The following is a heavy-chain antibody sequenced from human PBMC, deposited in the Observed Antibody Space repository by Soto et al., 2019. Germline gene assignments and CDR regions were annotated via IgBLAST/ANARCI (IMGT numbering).Heavy chain of an antibody. Sequence: EVQLVDSGGDLVQPGGSLRLSCAASGFTFSHYWMTWVRQAPGKGLEWVANINQDGRVKTYLDSMKGRLTISRDNAQDSLYLQMDSLRAEDTAVYYCGRDPGYGALDYWGQGTLVTVSA. CDR3: GRDPGYGALDY. J-gene: IGHJ4*02. D-gene: IGHD4-17*01. CDR1: GFTFSHYW. V-gene: IGHV3-7*01. CDR2: INQDGRVK.